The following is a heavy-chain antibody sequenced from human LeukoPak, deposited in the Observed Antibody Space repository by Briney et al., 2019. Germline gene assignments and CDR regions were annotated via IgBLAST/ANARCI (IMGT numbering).Heavy chain of an antibody. Sequence: GGSLTLACAASGFTFSSYWIRWVSHPPGKGREWVANIKQEGSEKYYVDSVKGRFTITRDNDKNSLYLQMNSLRAEDTAVYYCARVNPETDCTNGVCYRTRPYSFDYWGQGTLVTVSS. CDR3: ARVNPETDCTNGVCYRTRPYSFDY. CDR1: GFTFSSYW. D-gene: IGHD2-8*01. V-gene: IGHV3-7*01. CDR2: IKQEGSEK. J-gene: IGHJ4*02.